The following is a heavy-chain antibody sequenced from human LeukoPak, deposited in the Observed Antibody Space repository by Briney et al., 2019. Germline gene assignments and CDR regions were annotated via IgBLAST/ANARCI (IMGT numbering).Heavy chain of an antibody. D-gene: IGHD6-13*01. Sequence: GASVKVSCKASGGTLANYAVSWVRQAPGQGLEWMGGFIPIFGSANYAQQFQGRLTMTADESTSTAYMELSSLRSEYTAVYYCARDLVGIAASGDYWGQGTLVTVSS. CDR3: ARDLVGIAASGDY. V-gene: IGHV1-69*13. CDR2: FIPIFGSA. CDR1: GGTLANYA. J-gene: IGHJ4*02.